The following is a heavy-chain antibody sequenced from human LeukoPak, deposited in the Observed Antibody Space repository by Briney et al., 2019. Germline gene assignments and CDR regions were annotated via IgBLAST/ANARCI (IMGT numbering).Heavy chain of an antibody. CDR1: GGSFSGYY. Sequence: PSETLSLTCAVYGGSFSGYYWSWIRQPPGKGLEWIGEINHSGSTNHNPSLKSRVTISVDASKNQFSLKLSSVTAADTAVYYCARGGYSYGFRVAPIDYWGQGTLVTVSS. D-gene: IGHD5-18*01. CDR3: ARGGYSYGFRVAPIDY. V-gene: IGHV4-34*01. J-gene: IGHJ4*02. CDR2: INHSGST.